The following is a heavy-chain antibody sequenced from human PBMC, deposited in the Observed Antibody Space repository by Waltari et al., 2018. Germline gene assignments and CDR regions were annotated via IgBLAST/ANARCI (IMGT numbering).Heavy chain of an antibody. CDR2: IYSSGET. Sequence: QVQLQESGPGLVKPSETLSLTCTVSGGSFFSYYWSWIRQTPGKGLEWIGYIYSSGETKYTPSPKRRFTISLDTAKSQLSLRLNSGTAPDTAAYYCARGNYYYGMDVWGQGTTVIVSS. V-gene: IGHV4-59*01. J-gene: IGHJ6*02. CDR3: ARGNYYYGMDV. CDR1: GGSFFSYY.